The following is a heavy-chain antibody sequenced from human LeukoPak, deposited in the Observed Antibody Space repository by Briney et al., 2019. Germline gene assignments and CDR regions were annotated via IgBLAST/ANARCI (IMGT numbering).Heavy chain of an antibody. CDR2: ISAYNGNT. V-gene: IGHV1-18*01. CDR3: ARVARMGRVGATTHAFDI. D-gene: IGHD1-26*01. Sequence: GASVKVSCKASGYTFTSYGISWVRQAPGQGLERMGWISAYNGNTNYAQKLQGRVTMTTDTSTSTAYMELRSLRSDDTAVYYCARVARMGRVGATTHAFDIWGQGTMVTVSS. CDR1: GYTFTSYG. J-gene: IGHJ3*02.